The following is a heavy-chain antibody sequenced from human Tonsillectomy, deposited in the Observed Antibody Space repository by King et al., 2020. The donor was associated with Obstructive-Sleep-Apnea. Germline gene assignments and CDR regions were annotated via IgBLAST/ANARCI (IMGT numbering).Heavy chain of an antibody. Sequence: VQLVESGGGVVQPGRSLRLSCAASGFTFRSFAMHWVRQAPGKGLEWVAVISYDGTNEYYADSVKGRFTISKDNSKSMLFLQMYSLRPEDTAVYYCARDSCLRGHCSGGPYYYDMDVWGQGTTVTVSS. CDR3: ARDSCLRGHCSGGPYYYDMDV. CDR2: ISYDGTNE. D-gene: IGHD2-15*01. J-gene: IGHJ6*02. V-gene: IGHV3-30*04. CDR1: GFTFRSFA.